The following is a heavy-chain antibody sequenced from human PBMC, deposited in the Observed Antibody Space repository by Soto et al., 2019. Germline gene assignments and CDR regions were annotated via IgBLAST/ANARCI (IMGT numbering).Heavy chain of an antibody. V-gene: IGHV4-4*07. Sequence: PSETLSLTCTVSGGSISSYYWSWIRQPAGKGPEWIGRIYTSGSTNYNPSRKSRVTMSVDTSKNQFSLKLSSVTAADTAVYYCARDPPNSSGWFERDYYYYGMDVWGQGTTVTVS. CDR1: GGSISSYY. CDR2: IYTSGST. D-gene: IGHD6-19*01. J-gene: IGHJ6*02. CDR3: ARDPPNSSGWFERDYYYYGMDV.